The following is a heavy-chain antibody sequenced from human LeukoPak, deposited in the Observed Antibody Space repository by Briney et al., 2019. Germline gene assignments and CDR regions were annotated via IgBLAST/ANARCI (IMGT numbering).Heavy chain of an antibody. J-gene: IGHJ3*02. CDR3: AKWIAYSSGWYEKGVAFDI. V-gene: IGHV3-23*01. CDR2: ISGSGGST. D-gene: IGHD6-19*01. Sequence: GGSLRLSCAASGFTFSSYAMSWVRQAPGKGLEWVSAISGSGGSTYYADSVKGRFTISRDNSKNTLYRQMNSLRAEDTAVYYCAKWIAYSSGWYEKGVAFDIWGQGTMVTVSS. CDR1: GFTFSSYA.